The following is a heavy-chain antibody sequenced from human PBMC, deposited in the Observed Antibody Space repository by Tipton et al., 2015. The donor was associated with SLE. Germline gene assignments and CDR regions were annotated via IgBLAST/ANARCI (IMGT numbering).Heavy chain of an antibody. CDR3: ARVCGGDWGNWFDP. J-gene: IGHJ5*02. CDR1: GGSISSGGYY. V-gene: IGHV4-31*03. Sequence: TLSLTCTVSGGSISSGGYYWSWIRQHPGKGLEWIGYIYYSGSTYYNPSLKSRVTISVDTSKNQFSLKLSSVTAADTAVYYCARVCGGDWGNWFDPWGQGTLVTVSS. D-gene: IGHD2-21*01. CDR2: IYYSGST.